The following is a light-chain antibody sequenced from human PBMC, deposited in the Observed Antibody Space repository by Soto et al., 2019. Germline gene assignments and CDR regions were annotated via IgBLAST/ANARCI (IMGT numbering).Light chain of an antibody. CDR3: QSSDNSLPGLVI. CDR1: SSNIGAGYD. V-gene: IGLV1-40*01. CDR2: LNN. Sequence: QSVLTQPPSMSGAPGQRVTIACTGSSSNIGAGYDVHWYQQRPGTPPKLLIYLNNDRPSGVPDRFSGSKSGTSASLAITGLRADDEAVYYCQSSDNSLPGLVIFGGGTQLTVL. J-gene: IGLJ2*01.